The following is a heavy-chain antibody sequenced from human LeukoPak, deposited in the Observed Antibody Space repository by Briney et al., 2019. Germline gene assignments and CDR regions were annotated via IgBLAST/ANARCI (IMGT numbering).Heavy chain of an antibody. CDR3: ARERVIAAAGDGFDS. Sequence: HAGGSLRLSCAASGFTFSGYSMNWVRQAPGKGLEWVSYISSSSTTIFYADSVKGRFTISRDNAKNSLFLQMNGLRDEDTALYYCARERVIAAAGDGFDSWGQGTLVTVSS. CDR2: ISSSSTTI. CDR1: GFTFSGYS. D-gene: IGHD2-21*01. J-gene: IGHJ4*02. V-gene: IGHV3-48*02.